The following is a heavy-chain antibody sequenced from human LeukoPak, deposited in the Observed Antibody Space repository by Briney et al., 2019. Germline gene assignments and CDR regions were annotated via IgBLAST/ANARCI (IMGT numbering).Heavy chain of an antibody. CDR1: GFAFSTYA. D-gene: IGHD6-13*01. CDR3: AKRERYDSRTWATDFGS. J-gene: IGHJ4*02. V-gene: IGHV3-23*01. Sequence: QPGGSLRLSCAASGFAFSTYAMGWVRQAPGKGLEWVSTVAGDGTTTFYADSVKGRFTISRDNSNKVVWLQMNSLRAEDTAKYYCAKRERYDSRTWATDFGSWGQGTQVTVSS. CDR2: VAGDGTTT.